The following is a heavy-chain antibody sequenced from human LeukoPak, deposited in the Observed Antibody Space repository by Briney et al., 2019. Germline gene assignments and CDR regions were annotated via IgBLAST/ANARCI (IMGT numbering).Heavy chain of an antibody. Sequence: GGSLRLSCAASEFTFSNFWMSWVRQAPGKGLEWVANIKQDGSEKYYVDSVKGRFTISRDNAKNSVYLQMNSLTAEDTSMYYCVRDRAHSFDPRGKLFNYWGQGTLVPVSS. V-gene: IGHV3-7*03. D-gene: IGHD3-9*01. CDR1: EFTFSNFW. CDR3: VRDRAHSFDPRGKLFNY. CDR2: IKQDGSEK. J-gene: IGHJ4*02.